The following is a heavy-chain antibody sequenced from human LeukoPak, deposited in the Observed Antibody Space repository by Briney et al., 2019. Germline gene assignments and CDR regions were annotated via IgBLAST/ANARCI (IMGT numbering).Heavy chain of an antibody. D-gene: IGHD2-2*02. V-gene: IGHV4-59*08. CDR1: GGSISSYY. Sequence: PSETLSLTCTVSGGSISSYYWSWIRQPPGKGLEWIGYIYYSGSTNYNPSLKSRVTISVDTSKNQFSLKLSSVTATDTAVYYCARHQGYCSSTSCDTVYNWFDPWGQGTLVTVSS. CDR3: ARHQGYCSSTSCDTVYNWFDP. CDR2: IYYSGST. J-gene: IGHJ5*02.